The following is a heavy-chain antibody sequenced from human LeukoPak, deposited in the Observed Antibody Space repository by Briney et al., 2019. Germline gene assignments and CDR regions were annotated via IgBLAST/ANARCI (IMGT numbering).Heavy chain of an antibody. CDR1: GGTFSSNA. V-gene: IGHV1-69*06. Sequence: SVKVSCKASGGTFSSNAISWVRQAPGQGLEWMGGIIPIFGTANYAQKFQGRVTITADKTTSTAYMQLSSLRAEDTAVYCCARGRSIAAASYYWYFDLWGRGTLVTVSS. D-gene: IGHD6-13*01. CDR3: ARGRSIAAASYYWYFDL. CDR2: IIPIFGTA. J-gene: IGHJ2*01.